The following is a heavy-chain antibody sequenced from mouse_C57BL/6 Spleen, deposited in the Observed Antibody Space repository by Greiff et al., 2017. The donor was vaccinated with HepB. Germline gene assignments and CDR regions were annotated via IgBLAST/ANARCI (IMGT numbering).Heavy chain of an antibody. D-gene: IGHD2-4*01. Sequence: VQLQQPGAELVMPGASVKLSCKASGYTFTSYWMHWVKQRPGQGLEWIGEIDPSDSYTNYNQKFKGKSTLTVDKSSSTAYMQLSSLTSEDSAVYYCARYDYDVYFDVWGTGTTVTVSS. J-gene: IGHJ1*03. CDR3: ARYDYDVYFDV. CDR1: GYTFTSYW. V-gene: IGHV1-69*01. CDR2: IDPSDSYT.